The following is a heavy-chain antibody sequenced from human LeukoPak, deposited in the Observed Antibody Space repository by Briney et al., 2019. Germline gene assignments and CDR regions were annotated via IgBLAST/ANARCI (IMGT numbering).Heavy chain of an antibody. V-gene: IGHV4-59*01. CDR1: GDSINTYY. J-gene: IGHJ4*02. CDR3: AGGSSGYYYSAGLRY. CDR2: IYYSGST. Sequence: SETLSLTCTVSGDSINTYYWSWIRQPPGKGLEWIGYIYYSGSTNYNPSLKSRVTISVDTSKNQFSLKLSSVTAADTAVYYCAGGSSGYYYSAGLRYWGQGTLVTVSS. D-gene: IGHD3-22*01.